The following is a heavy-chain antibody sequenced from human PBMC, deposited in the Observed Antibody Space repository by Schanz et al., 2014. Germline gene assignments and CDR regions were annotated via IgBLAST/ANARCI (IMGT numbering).Heavy chain of an antibody. D-gene: IGHD3-10*01. V-gene: IGHV3-30*19. J-gene: IGHJ6*02. CDR1: GFTFSSYG. Sequence: QVQLVESGGGVVQFGRSLRLSCVASGFTFSSYGMHWVRQAPGKGLEWVAVISYDGRNKYYADSVKGRFTISRDNSKNTLYLQMNSLRAEDTAVYYCARDFDDRRGYGSGYCLGDCMDVWGQGTTVTVSS. CDR2: ISYDGRNK. CDR3: ARDFDDRRGYGSGYCLGDCMDV.